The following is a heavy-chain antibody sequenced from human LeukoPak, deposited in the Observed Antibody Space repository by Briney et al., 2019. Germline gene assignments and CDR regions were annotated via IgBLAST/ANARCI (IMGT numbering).Heavy chain of an antibody. J-gene: IGHJ4*02. CDR3: ARDYGGSSPFDY. CDR1: GFTFSNAW. V-gene: IGHV3-15*01. Sequence: GRCLRLSCAASGFTFSNAWMSWVRQAPGKGLEWVGRIKSKTDVGTTDYAAPVKGRFTISRDDSKNTLYLQMNSLKTEDTAVYYCARDYGGSSPFDYWGQGTLATVSS. D-gene: IGHD4-23*01. CDR2: IKSKTDVGTT.